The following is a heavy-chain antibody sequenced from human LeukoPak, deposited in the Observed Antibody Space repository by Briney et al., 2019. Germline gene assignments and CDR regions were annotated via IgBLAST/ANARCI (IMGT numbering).Heavy chain of an antibody. CDR2: IYYSGST. J-gene: IGHJ4*02. V-gene: IGHV4-39*07. CDR3: ARNWSPDY. CDR1: GGSISSSSYY. Sequence: SETLSLTCTVSGGSISSSSYYWGWIRQPPGKGLEWIGSIYYSGSTNYNPSLKSRVTISVDTSKNQFSLKLSSVTAADTAVYYCARNWSPDYWGQGTLVTVSS. D-gene: IGHD1-1*01.